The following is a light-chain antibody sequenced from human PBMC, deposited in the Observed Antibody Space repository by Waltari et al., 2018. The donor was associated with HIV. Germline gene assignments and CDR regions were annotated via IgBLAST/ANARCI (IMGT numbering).Light chain of an antibody. CDR1: SSNIGSNT. CDR2: SNN. V-gene: IGLV1-44*01. Sequence: QSVLTQPPSASGTPGQRVTISCSGSSSNIGSNTVNWYQQLPGTAPKLLIYSNNQRPSGAPGRFSGSKSGPSASLAISGLQSEDDADYYCAAWDDSLNAPVFGGGTKLTVL. J-gene: IGLJ3*02. CDR3: AAWDDSLNAPV.